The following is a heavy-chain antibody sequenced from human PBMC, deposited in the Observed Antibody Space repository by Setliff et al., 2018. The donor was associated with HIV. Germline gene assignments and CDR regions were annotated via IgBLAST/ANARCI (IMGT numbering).Heavy chain of an antibody. D-gene: IGHD2-2*01. Sequence: SETLSLTCTIPGGSITSHYWSWIRQPPGKGLEWIGYVFYTGGTNYRPSLRGRVTISVDTSKNQFSLKLTSVTAADTAVYYCVREVRVVLPAAASGNYYYYYMDVWGKGTTVTVSS. CDR2: VFYTGGT. CDR1: GGSITSHY. CDR3: VREVRVVLPAAASGNYYYYYMDV. V-gene: IGHV4-59*11. J-gene: IGHJ6*03.